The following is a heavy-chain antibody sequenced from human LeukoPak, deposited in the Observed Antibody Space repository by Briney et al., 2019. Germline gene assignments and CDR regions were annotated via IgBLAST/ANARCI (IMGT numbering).Heavy chain of an antibody. CDR1: GGSISSGTYY. J-gene: IGHJ4*02. CDR2: IYYSGST. V-gene: IGHV4-39*01. CDR3: ARTYYGGNSPLFDY. Sequence: ASETLSLTCTVSGGSISSGTYYWGWIRQPPGKGLEWIGSIYYSGSTYYNPSLKSRVTISVDTSKNQFSLKLHSVSAADTAVYYCARTYYGGNSPLFDYWGQGTLVTVSS. D-gene: IGHD4-23*01.